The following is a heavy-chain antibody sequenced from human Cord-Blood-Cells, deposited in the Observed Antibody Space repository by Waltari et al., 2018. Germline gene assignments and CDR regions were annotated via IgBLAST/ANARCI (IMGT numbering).Heavy chain of an antibody. CDR2: INHSGSA. D-gene: IGHD6-19*01. CDR1: GGSFSGYY. CDR3: ARVGRYSSGWYTGGSDY. J-gene: IGHJ4*02. Sequence: QVQLQQWGAGLLKPSETLSLTCAVYGGSFSGYYWSWIRQPPGKGLEWIGEINHSGSANYNSSLKSRVTISVDTSKNQCSLKLSSVTAADTAVYYCARVGRYSSGWYTGGSDYWGQGTLVTVSS. V-gene: IGHV4-34*01.